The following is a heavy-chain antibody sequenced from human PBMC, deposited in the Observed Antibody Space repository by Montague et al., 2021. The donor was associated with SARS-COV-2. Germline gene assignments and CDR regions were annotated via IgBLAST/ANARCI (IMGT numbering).Heavy chain of an antibody. Sequence: SETLSLTCAVYGGSFSGYYWSWIRQPPGKGLEWIGEINLSGSTNYNPSLKSRVTISVDTSKNQFSLKLSSVTAADTAVYYCARGRTVTTFYYYYYGMDVWGQGTTVTVSS. CDR1: GGSFSGYY. CDR3: ARGRTVTTFYYYYYGMDV. V-gene: IGHV4-34*01. CDR2: INLSGST. D-gene: IGHD4-17*01. J-gene: IGHJ6*02.